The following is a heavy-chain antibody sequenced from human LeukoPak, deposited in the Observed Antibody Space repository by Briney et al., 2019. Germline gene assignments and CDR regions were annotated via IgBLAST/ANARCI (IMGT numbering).Heavy chain of an antibody. J-gene: IGHJ4*02. CDR2: ISWNSGSI. V-gene: IGHV3-9*01. D-gene: IGHD6-13*01. CDR1: GFTFDDYA. Sequence: GRSLRLSCAASGFTFDDYAMHWVRQAPGKGLEWVSGISWNSGSIGYADSVKGRFTISRDNAKNSLYLQMNSLRAEDTALYYCARNPGIAAEYYFDYWGQGTLVTVSS. CDR3: ARNPGIAAEYYFDY.